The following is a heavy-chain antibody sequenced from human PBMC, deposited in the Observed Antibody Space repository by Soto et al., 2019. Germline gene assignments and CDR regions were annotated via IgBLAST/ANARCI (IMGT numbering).Heavy chain of an antibody. CDR1: GGSLSSFY. J-gene: IGHJ6*02. CDR2: IYNGGST. D-gene: IGHD3-10*01. CDR3: ARARITMVREVIKYNMDV. V-gene: IGHV4-59*01. Sequence: SETLSLPCTVSGGSLSSFYWSLIRRPPGKGLEWIGYIYNGGSTHSNPSLQSRVTISVDTSKNQFSLKLSSVTAADTGIYYCARARITMVREVIKYNMDVWGQGTTVTVSS.